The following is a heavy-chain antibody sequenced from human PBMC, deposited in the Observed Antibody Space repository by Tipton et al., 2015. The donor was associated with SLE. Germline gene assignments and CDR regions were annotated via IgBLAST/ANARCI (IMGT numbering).Heavy chain of an antibody. CDR2: IYPGDSET. CDR1: GYSFSTYG. D-gene: IGHD1-26*01. Sequence: QLVQSGAEVKKPGESLKISCKGSGYSFSTYGIGWVRQMPGKGLECMGIIYPGDSETKYSPSFQGRVTISADKSIDTAYLQWSSLKASDTAMYYCARQVPTTDFDYWGQGTLVTVSS. V-gene: IGHV5-51*03. CDR3: ARQVPTTDFDY. J-gene: IGHJ4*02.